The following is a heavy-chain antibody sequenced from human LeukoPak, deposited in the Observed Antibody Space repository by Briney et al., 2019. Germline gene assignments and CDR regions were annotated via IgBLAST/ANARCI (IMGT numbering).Heavy chain of an antibody. D-gene: IGHD3-3*01. J-gene: IGHJ4*02. V-gene: IGHV3-30*18. CDR1: GFTFSSYG. CDR2: ISYDGSNK. CDR3: AKVAFWSGYAYFDY. Sequence: GRSLRLSCAASGFTFSSYGMHWVRQAPGKGLEWVAVISYDGSNKYYADSVKGRFTISRDNSKNTLYLQMNSLRAEDTAVYYCAKVAFWSGYAYFDYWGQGTLVTASS.